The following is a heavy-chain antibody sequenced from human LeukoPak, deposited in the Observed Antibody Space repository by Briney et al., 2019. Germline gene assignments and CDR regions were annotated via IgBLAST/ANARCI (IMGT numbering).Heavy chain of an antibody. V-gene: IGHV1-69*04. CDR2: IIPILGIA. Sequence: SVKVSCKASRGTFSSYAISWVRQAPGQGLEWMGRIIPILGIANYAQKFQGRVTITADKSTSTAYMELSSLRSEDTAVYYCARYTGSYGDYEVDYWGQGTLVTVSS. D-gene: IGHD4-17*01. CDR1: RGTFSSYA. J-gene: IGHJ4*02. CDR3: ARYTGSYGDYEVDY.